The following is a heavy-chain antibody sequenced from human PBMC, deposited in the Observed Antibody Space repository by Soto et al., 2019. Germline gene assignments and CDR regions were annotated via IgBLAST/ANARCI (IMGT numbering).Heavy chain of an antibody. J-gene: IGHJ5*02. V-gene: IGHV3-13*01. Sequence: EVQLVESGGGLVQPGGSLRLSCAASGFTFSSYDMHWVRQATGKGLEWVSAIGTDGDTYYPGFVKGRFTISRENAKNSLYLQMNSLRAEDTAVYYCARSETIAAAGCDPWGQGTLVTGSS. CDR1: GFTFSSYD. CDR2: IGTDGDT. D-gene: IGHD6-13*01. CDR3: ARSETIAAAGCDP.